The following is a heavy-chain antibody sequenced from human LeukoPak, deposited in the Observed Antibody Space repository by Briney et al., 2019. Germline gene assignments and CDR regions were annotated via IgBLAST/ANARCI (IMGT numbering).Heavy chain of an antibody. Sequence: GGSLRLSCAASGFTFSSYAMSWVRQAPGKGLEWVSSISGSSTYYADSVRGRFTISRDNSKNTLYLQMNSLRAEDTAVYYCATAYCGGDCYDAFDIWGQGTMVTVSS. D-gene: IGHD2-21*02. CDR3: ATAYCGGDCYDAFDI. J-gene: IGHJ3*02. V-gene: IGHV3-23*01. CDR2: ISGSST. CDR1: GFTFSSYA.